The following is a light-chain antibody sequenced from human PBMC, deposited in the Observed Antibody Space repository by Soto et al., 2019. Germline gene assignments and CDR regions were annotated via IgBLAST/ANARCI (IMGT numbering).Light chain of an antibody. CDR3: QHYNSYSEA. Sequence: EIVLTQSPPTLSLSPGERATLACRASQSVSSYLAWYQQKPGQAPRVLIYGASSRATGIPARFSGSGSGTEFTLTISSLQPDDFATYYCQHYNSYSEAFGQGTKVDI. CDR1: QSVSSY. J-gene: IGKJ1*01. V-gene: IGKV3D-15*01. CDR2: GAS.